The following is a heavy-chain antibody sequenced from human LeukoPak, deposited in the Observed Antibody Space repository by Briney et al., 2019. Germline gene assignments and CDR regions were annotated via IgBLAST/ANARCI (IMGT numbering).Heavy chain of an antibody. CDR3: AKAGSARTPDSCFKNWFDP. J-gene: IGHJ5*02. D-gene: IGHD2-2*01. CDR1: GYTFTDYD. Sequence: ASVKVSCKASGYTFTDYDVNWVRQAPGQGLEWMGWMNPKSENTGSAQRFQGRLTMATDSSINTAYMELSGLRSDDTAVYFCAKAGSARTPDSCFKNWFDPWGQGTLVTVSS. CDR2: MNPKSENT. V-gene: IGHV1-8*01.